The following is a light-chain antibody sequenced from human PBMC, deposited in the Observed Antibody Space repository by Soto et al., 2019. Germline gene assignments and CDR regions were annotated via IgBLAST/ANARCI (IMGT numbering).Light chain of an antibody. CDR2: DAS. V-gene: IGKV3-11*01. CDR1: QSVSIY. CDR3: QQRSNWPPLWT. Sequence: EIVLTQSPATLSLSPGERATLSCRASQSVSIYLAWYQQKPGQAPRLLIYDASNRATGIPARFSGSGSGTDFTLTISSLEPEDFAVYYCQQRSNWPPLWTFGQGTKVEIK. J-gene: IGKJ1*01.